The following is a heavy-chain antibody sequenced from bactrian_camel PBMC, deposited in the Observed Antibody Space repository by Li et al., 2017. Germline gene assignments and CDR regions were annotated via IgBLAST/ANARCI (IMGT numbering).Heavy chain of an antibody. Sequence: VQLVESGGGSAQAGGSLRVSCAASGFAFTPNCMGWFRQAPGKEREGVASISTGGCPYYVGSVKGRFTISQDKGKNTVYLQMNELKPEDSAVYYCVAQSMWRGCAQARGAPEFEDRGQGTQVTVS. V-gene: IGHV3S53*01. CDR2: ISTGGCP. CDR1: GFAFTPNC. D-gene: IGHD7*01. CDR3: VAQSMWRGCAQARGAPEFED. J-gene: IGHJ4*01.